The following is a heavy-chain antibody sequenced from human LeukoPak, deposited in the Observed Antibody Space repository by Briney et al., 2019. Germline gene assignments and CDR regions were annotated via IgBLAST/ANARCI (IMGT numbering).Heavy chain of an antibody. CDR3: ARVFYSSGWYGNFDY. J-gene: IGHJ4*02. CDR1: GFTFSSYA. CDR2: ISYDGSNK. D-gene: IGHD6-19*01. V-gene: IGHV3-30*04. Sequence: PGGSLRLSCAASGFTFSSYAMHWVRQAPGKGLEWVAVISYDGSNKYYADSVKCRFTISRDNSKNTLYLQMNSLRAEDTAVYYCARVFYSSGWYGNFDYCGQGTLGTVSS.